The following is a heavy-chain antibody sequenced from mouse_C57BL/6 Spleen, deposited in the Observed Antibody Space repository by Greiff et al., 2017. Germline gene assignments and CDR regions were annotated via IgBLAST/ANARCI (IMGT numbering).Heavy chain of an antibody. J-gene: IGHJ2*01. V-gene: IGHV14-4*01. Sequence: VQLQQSGAELVRPGASVKSSCTASGFNIKDDYMHWVKQRPEQRLEWIGWIDPENGDTEYASKFQGKATITADTSSNTAYLQLSSLTSEDTAVYYCTAGSSGPDYWGQGTTLTVSS. D-gene: IGHD3-2*02. CDR3: TAGSSGPDY. CDR1: GFNIKDDY. CDR2: IDPENGDT.